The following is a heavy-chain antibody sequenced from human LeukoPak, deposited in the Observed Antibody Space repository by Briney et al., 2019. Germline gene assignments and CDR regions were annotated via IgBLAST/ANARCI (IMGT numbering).Heavy chain of an antibody. CDR1: GFSVGTKY. CDR2: LYSGGDT. D-gene: IGHD3-10*01. Sequence: GGSLRLSCAASGFSVGTKYMNWVRQAPGKGLEWISILYSGGDTYYADSVKGRFTISRDNSRNTLSLQMNSLRVEDTAVYYCARVGDHYHWNFDLWGRGALVTVSS. J-gene: IGHJ2*01. V-gene: IGHV3-53*01. CDR3: ARVGDHYHWNFDL.